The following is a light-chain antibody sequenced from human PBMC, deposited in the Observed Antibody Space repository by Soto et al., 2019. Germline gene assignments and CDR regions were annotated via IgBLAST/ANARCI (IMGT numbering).Light chain of an antibody. CDR2: EAT. CDR3: CSYAGSQTWV. Sequence: QSALTQPASVSGSPGQSVTISCTGTSSDVGNYNHVSWYQQHPGKAPKLMIYEATQRPSGVSNCFSASKSGNTASLTISGLQAEDESDYYCCSYAGSQTWVFGGGTKLTVL. CDR1: SSDVGNYNH. J-gene: IGLJ3*02. V-gene: IGLV2-23*01.